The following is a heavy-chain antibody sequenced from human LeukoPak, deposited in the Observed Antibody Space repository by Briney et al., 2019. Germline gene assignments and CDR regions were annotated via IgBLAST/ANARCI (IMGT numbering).Heavy chain of an antibody. CDR3: ARGDGVIMNY. CDR2: TRNKANSYTT. J-gene: IGHJ4*02. D-gene: IGHD3-10*01. CDR1: GFTFSDHY. Sequence: GGSLRLSCAASGFTFSDHYMDWVRQAPGKGLEWVGRTRNKANSYTTEYAASVKGRFTISRDDSKNSLYLQMNSLKTEDTDVYYCARGDGVIMNYWGQGTLVTVSS. V-gene: IGHV3-72*01.